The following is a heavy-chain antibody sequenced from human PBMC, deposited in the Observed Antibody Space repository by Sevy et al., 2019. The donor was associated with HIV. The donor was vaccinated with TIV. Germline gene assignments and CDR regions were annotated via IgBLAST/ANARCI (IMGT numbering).Heavy chain of an antibody. CDR2: IKQDGSDE. V-gene: IGHV3-7*01. CDR1: VFTFSSYW. D-gene: IGHD3-10*01. CDR3: ARSRGWRDAFDI. J-gene: IGHJ3*02. Sequence: GGSLRLSCAASVFTFSSYWMTWVRQAPGKGLEWVANIKQDGSDEYYVDSVKGRFTISRDNAKNSLYLQMNSLRGEDTAVYYCARSRGWRDAFDIWGQGTMVTVSS.